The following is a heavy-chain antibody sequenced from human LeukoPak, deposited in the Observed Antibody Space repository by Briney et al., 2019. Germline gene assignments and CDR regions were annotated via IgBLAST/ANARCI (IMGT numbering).Heavy chain of an antibody. Sequence: SETLSLTCIVSGGSIKSGSSCWGWIRQPPGKGLEWIGYIYYSGSTNYNPSLKSRVTISVDTSKNQFSLKLSSVTAADTAVYYCARLGSRGDDYWGQGTLVTVSS. J-gene: IGHJ4*02. V-gene: IGHV4-61*05. D-gene: IGHD3-10*01. CDR1: GGSIKSGSSC. CDR3: ARLGSRGDDY. CDR2: IYYSGST.